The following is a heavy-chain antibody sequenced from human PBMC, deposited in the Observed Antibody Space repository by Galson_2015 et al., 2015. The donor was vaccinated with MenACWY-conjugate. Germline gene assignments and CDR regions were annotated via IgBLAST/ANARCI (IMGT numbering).Heavy chain of an antibody. V-gene: IGHV4-59*01. J-gene: IGHJ6*03. D-gene: IGHD3-16*01. CDR2: IYYSGST. Sequence: ETLSLTCTVSGGSFSTYYWSWIRQPPGKRLEWIGYIYYSGSTDYNPSLKSRVTISVDTSKNQFSLKLRSVTAADSAVYFCARAGELGGYFYYMDVWGKGTTVTVS. CDR3: ARAGELGGYFYYMDV. CDR1: GGSFSTYY.